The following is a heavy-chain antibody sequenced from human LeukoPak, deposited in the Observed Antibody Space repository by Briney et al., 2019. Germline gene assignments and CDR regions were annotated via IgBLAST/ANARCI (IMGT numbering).Heavy chain of an antibody. CDR2: IWYDGSNK. CDR3: ARDGGYSYGYFDY. J-gene: IGHJ4*02. CDR1: GFTFSSYG. D-gene: IGHD5-18*01. Sequence: GGSLRLSCAASGFTFSSYGMHWVRQAPGKRLELVAVIWYDGSNKYYADYVKGRFTISRDNSKKTLYLQMNSMRAEDTDVYYCARDGGYSYGYFDYWGQGTLVTVSS. V-gene: IGHV3-33*01.